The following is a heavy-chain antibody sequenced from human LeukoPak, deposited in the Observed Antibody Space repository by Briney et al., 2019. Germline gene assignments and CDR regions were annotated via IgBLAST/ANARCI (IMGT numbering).Heavy chain of an antibody. CDR3: ARGRIAVAGTYIPSNWGPQLYYMDV. V-gene: IGHV3-11*04. Sequence: GGSLRLSCAASGFTFSDYYMSWIRQAPGKGLEWVSYISSSGSTIYYADSVKGRFTISRDNAKNSLYQQMNSLRAEDTAVYYCARGRIAVAGTYIPSNWGPQLYYMDVWGKGTTVTVSS. J-gene: IGHJ6*03. CDR2: ISSSGSTI. CDR1: GFTFSDYY. D-gene: IGHD6-19*01.